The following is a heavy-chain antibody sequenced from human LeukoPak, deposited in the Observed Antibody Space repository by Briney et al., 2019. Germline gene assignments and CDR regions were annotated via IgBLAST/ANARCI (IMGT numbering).Heavy chain of an antibody. V-gene: IGHV3-30*02. Sequence: GGSLRLSCAASGFTFSSYGMHWVRQAPGKGLEWVAFIRYDGSNKYYADSVKGRFTISRDNSKNTLYLQMNSLRAEDTAVYYCAKDPSKYYYYMDVWGKGTTVTVSS. CDR2: IRYDGSNK. D-gene: IGHD4-11*01. CDR1: GFTFSSYG. CDR3: AKDPSKYYYYMDV. J-gene: IGHJ6*03.